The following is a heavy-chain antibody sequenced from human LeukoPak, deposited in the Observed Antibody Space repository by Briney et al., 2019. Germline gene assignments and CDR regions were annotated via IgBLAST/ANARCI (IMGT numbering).Heavy chain of an antibody. CDR3: ARVRRGGGSYSNWGLAY. J-gene: IGHJ4*02. CDR2: MNPNSGNT. Sequence: ASVKVSCKASGYTFTSYDINWVRQATGQGLEWMGWMNPNSGNTGYAQKFQGRVTITRNTSISTAYMELSSLRSEDTAVYYCARVRRGGGSYSNWGLAYWGQGTLVTVSS. V-gene: IGHV1-8*03. D-gene: IGHD1-26*01. CDR1: GYTFTSYD.